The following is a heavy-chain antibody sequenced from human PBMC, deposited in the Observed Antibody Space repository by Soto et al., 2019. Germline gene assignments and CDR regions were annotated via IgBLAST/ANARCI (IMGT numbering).Heavy chain of an antibody. CDR1: GFTFSSYG. V-gene: IGHV3-33*01. Sequence: QVQLVESGGGVVQPGRSLRLSCAASGFTFSSYGMHWVRQAPGKGLEWVAVIWYDGSNKYYADSVKGRFTISRDNSKNTLYLQMNSLRAEDTAVYYCARDDPPQTKSYRYRIGAFDIWGQGTMVTVSS. CDR3: ARDDPPQTKSYRYRIGAFDI. J-gene: IGHJ3*02. CDR2: IWYDGSNK. D-gene: IGHD1-26*01.